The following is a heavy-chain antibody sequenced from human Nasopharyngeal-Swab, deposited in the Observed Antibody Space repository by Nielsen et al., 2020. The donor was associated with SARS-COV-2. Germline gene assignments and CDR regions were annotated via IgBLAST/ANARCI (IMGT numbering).Heavy chain of an antibody. CDR3: ARDPRGPQHIVVVTASDGFDI. CDR2: MNPNSGNT. D-gene: IGHD2-21*02. V-gene: IGHV1-8*01. J-gene: IGHJ3*02. Sequence: ASVKVSCKASGYTFTSYDINWVRQATGHGLEWMGWMNPNSGNTGYAQKFQGRVTMTRNTSISTAYMELRSLRSDDTAVYYCARDPRGPQHIVVVTASDGFDIWGQGTMVTVSS. CDR1: GYTFTSYD.